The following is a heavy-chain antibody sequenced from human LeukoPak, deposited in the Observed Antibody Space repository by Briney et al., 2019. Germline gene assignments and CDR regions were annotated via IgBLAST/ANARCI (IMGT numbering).Heavy chain of an antibody. V-gene: IGHV3-23*01. J-gene: IGHJ3*02. CDR2: ISGSGGAT. CDR3: ASAIVVEFSDAFDI. D-gene: IGHD3-22*01. Sequence: PGGSLRLSCTASGFTFRNYAMSWVRRAPGKGLEWVSAISGSGGATDYADSVKGRFTVSKDISKNTWYLQMNSLRAEDTAVYYCASAIVVEFSDAFDIWGQGTMVTVSS. CDR1: GFTFRNYA.